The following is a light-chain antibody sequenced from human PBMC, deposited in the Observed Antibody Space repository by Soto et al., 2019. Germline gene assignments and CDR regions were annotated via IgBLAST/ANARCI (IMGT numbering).Light chain of an antibody. Sequence: EIVLTQSPGTLSVSPGERASLSCRASQSVSINLAWYQQKPGQAPRLLIYGASTRATGIPARFSGSGSGTEFTLSINSLQSEDFAVYYCQEYDNWPPEGTFGQGTKVEV. CDR1: QSVSIN. V-gene: IGKV3-15*01. CDR3: QEYDNWPPEGT. J-gene: IGKJ1*01. CDR2: GAS.